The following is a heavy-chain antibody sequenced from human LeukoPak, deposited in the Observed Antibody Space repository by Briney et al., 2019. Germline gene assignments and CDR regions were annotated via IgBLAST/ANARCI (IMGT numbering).Heavy chain of an antibody. D-gene: IGHD6-13*01. V-gene: IGHV3-11*06. Sequence: GGSLRLSCAASGFTFSDYYMSWIRRAPGKGLEWVSYISSSNRYTNYADSVKGRFTISRDNAKNSLYLQMNSLRDEDTAVYYCARHFGPLGSWSIDYWGQGTLVTVSS. CDR2: ISSSNRYT. CDR3: ARHFGPLGSWSIDY. J-gene: IGHJ4*02. CDR1: GFTFSDYY.